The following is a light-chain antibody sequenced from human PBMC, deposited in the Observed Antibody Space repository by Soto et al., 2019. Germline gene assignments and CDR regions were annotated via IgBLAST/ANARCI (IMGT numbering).Light chain of an antibody. Sequence: EIVLTQSPGTLSLSPGERATLPCRASQSVSSCYLAWYQQKPGQPPRLLIYGASSRATGIPDRFSGSGSGTDFTLTISRLEPEDFAVYYCQQYGSSPRITFGPGTKVDIK. CDR1: QSVSSCY. J-gene: IGKJ3*01. V-gene: IGKV3-20*01. CDR3: QQYGSSPRIT. CDR2: GAS.